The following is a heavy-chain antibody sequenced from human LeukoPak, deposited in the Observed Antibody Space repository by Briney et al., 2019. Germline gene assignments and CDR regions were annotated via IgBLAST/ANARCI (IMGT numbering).Heavy chain of an antibody. CDR3: ARGPIETYYYYGMDV. D-gene: IGHD5-24*01. J-gene: IGHJ6*02. CDR2: IIPIFGTA. CDR1: GYTFTGYY. V-gene: IGHV1-69*13. Sequence: ASVKVSCKASGYTFTGYYMHWVRQAPGQGLEWMGGIIPIFGTANYAQKFQGRVTITADESTSTAYMELSSLRSEDTAVYYCARGPIETYYYYGMDVWGQGTTVTVSS.